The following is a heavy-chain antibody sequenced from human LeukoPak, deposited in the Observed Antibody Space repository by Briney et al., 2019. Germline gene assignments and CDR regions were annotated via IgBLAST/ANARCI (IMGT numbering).Heavy chain of an antibody. V-gene: IGHV4-59*01. D-gene: IGHD6-19*01. CDR3: ARQGYSSGSYYFDY. CDR2: IYYSGNT. Sequence: SETLSLTCAVYGGSFSGYYWSWIRQPPGKGLEWIGHIYYSGNTNYNPSLKSRVTISVDTSKNQFSLKLSSVTAADTAVYYCARQGYSSGSYYFDYWGQGTLVTVSS. J-gene: IGHJ4*02. CDR1: GGSFSGYY.